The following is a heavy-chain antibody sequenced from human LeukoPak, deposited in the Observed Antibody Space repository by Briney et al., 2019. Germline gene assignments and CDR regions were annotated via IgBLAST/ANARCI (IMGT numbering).Heavy chain of an antibody. CDR1: GGSISSSSYY. D-gene: IGHD1-20*01. CDR3: ATFGFNWNLGY. CDR2: ISSSGSTI. V-gene: IGHV3-11*04. Sequence: LSLTCTVSGGSISSSSYYWGWIRQPPGKGLEWVSYISSSGSTIYYADSVKGRFTISRDNAKNSLYLQMNSLRAEDTAVYYCATFGFNWNLGYWGQGTLVTVSS. J-gene: IGHJ4*02.